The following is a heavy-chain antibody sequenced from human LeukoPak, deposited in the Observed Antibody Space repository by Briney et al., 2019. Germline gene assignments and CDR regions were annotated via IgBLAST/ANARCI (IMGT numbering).Heavy chain of an antibody. CDR1: GYTFTGYY. J-gene: IGHJ4*02. V-gene: IGHV1-2*05. D-gene: IGHD6-13*01. CDR2: INPNSGGT. Sequence: ASVKVSCKASGYTFTGYYMHWVRQAPGQGLEWMGRINPNSGGTNYAQKFQGRVTMTRDTSISTAYMELSRLRSDDTVVYYCARDQSSSSWYYFDYWGQGTLVTVSS. CDR3: ARDQSSSSWYYFDY.